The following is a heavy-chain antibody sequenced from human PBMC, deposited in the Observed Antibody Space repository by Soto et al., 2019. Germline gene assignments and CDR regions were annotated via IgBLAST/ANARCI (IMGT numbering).Heavy chain of an antibody. CDR2: IYYSGST. Sequence: LEILGLIFTVLWGPIISHYCSWILQPPAKGLDWIGYIYYSGSTNYNPSLKSRVTISVDTSKNQFSLKLSSVTAADTAVYYCARVPTTVVTHFYYYGMDVWGQGTTVTVSS. V-gene: IGHV4-59*11. CDR1: WGPIISHY. CDR3: ARVPTTVVTHFYYYGMDV. D-gene: IGHD4-17*01. J-gene: IGHJ6*02.